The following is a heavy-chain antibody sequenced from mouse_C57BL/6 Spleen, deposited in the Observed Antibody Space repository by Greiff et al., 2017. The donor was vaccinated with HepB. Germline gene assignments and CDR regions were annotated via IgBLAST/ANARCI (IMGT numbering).Heavy chain of an antibody. CDR2: IDPETGGT. Sequence: QVQLQQSGAELVRPGASVTLSCKASGYTFTDYEMHWVKQTPVHGLEWIGAIDPETGGTAYNQKFKGKAILTADKSSSTAYMELRSLTSEDSAVYYCTRMGWLLQWGQGTLVTVSA. D-gene: IGHD2-3*01. V-gene: IGHV1-15*01. CDR3: TRMGWLLQ. CDR1: GYTFTDYE. J-gene: IGHJ3*02.